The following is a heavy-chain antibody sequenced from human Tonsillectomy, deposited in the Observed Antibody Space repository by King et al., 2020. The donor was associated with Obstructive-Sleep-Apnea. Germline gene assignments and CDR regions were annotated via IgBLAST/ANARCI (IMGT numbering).Heavy chain of an antibody. D-gene: IGHD3-22*01. J-gene: IGHJ4*02. V-gene: IGHV3-73*01. CDR2: VRSKSDGYAT. CDR3: TRRFSGYPFDY. Sequence: VQLVESGGGLVQPGGALKLSCAVSGFAFSDSAIHLFRQASGIGLAWVGRVRSKSDGYATAFAVWVTGRFIISSDESNNTAYLQMNSLKTEDTAVYYCTRRFSGYPFDYWGQGTQVTVSS. CDR1: GFAFSDSA.